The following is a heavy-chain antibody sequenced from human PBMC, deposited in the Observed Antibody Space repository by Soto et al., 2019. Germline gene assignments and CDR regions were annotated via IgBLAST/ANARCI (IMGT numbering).Heavy chain of an antibody. Sequence: SETLSLTCTVSGGSISSDDYYWSWIRQPPGKGLEWIGYIYYSGSTYYNPSLKSRVTISVDTSKNQFSLKLSSVTAADTAVYYCARENRAAMNWFDPWGQGTLVTVSS. J-gene: IGHJ5*02. CDR1: GGSISSDDYY. CDR2: IYYSGST. V-gene: IGHV4-30-4*01. CDR3: ARENRAAMNWFDP. D-gene: IGHD6-13*01.